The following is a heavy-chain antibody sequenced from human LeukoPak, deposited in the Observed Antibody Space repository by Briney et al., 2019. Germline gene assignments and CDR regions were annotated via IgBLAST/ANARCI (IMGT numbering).Heavy chain of an antibody. CDR1: GGSISSGSYY. CDR2: IYTGGST. J-gene: IGHJ4*02. V-gene: IGHV4-61*02. Sequence: SETLSLTCTVSGGSISSGSYYWSWIRQPAGKGLEWIGRIYTGGSTNYNPSLKSRVTISVDTSKNQFSLKLSSVTAADTAVYYCARQDSTIFGVVIVLWGQGTLVTVSS. CDR3: ARQDSTIFGVVIVL. D-gene: IGHD3-3*01.